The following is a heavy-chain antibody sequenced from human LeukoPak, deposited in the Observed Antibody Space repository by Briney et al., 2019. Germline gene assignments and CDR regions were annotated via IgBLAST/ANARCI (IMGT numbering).Heavy chain of an antibody. V-gene: IGHV4-61*02. D-gene: IGHD5-12*01. J-gene: IGHJ4*02. CDR2: IYTSGST. CDR1: GVSISSGSYY. Sequence: KSSETLSLTCTASGVSISSGSYYWSWVRQPAGKGLEWIGRIYTSGSTNYNPSLKSRVTISVDTSKNQFSLKLSSVTAADTAVYYCARGYSGYDHSDDYFDYWGQGTLVTVSS. CDR3: ARGYSGYDHSDDYFDY.